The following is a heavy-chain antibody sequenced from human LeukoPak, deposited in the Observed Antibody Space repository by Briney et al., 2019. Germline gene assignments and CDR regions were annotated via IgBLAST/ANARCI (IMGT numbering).Heavy chain of an antibody. CDR1: GFTFSSYS. Sequence: GVALRLSCAASGFTFSSYSMNWVRQAPGKGLEWVAVISYDGSNKYYADSVKGRFTISRDNSKNTLYLQMNSLRAEDTAVYYCARGGRYCSSTSCHSNWFDPWGQGTLVTVSS. V-gene: IGHV3-30*03. CDR2: ISYDGSNK. D-gene: IGHD2-2*01. CDR3: ARGGRYCSSTSCHSNWFDP. J-gene: IGHJ5*02.